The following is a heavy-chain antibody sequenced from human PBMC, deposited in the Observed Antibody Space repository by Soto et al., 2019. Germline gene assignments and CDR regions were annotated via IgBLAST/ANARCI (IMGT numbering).Heavy chain of an antibody. CDR2: IYHSGST. D-gene: IGHD1-26*01. V-gene: IGHV4-4*02. CDR1: GGSISSSNW. J-gene: IGHJ4*02. CDR3: ARRRLPSLYSGSYSHFDY. Sequence: SETLSLTYAVSGGSISSSNWWSWVRQPPGKWLEWIGEIYHSGSTNYNPSLKSRVTISVDKSKNQFSLKLSSVTAADTDVYYCARRRLPSLYSGSYSHFDYWGQGTLVTVSS.